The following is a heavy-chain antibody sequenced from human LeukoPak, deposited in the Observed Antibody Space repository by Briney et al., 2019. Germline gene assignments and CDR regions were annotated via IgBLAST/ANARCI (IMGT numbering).Heavy chain of an antibody. CDR3: ASPIGPYYDFWSGHED. J-gene: IGHJ4*02. V-gene: IGHV3-7*01. CDR2: IKQDGSEK. D-gene: IGHD3-3*01. CDR1: GFTFSSYW. Sequence: GGSLRLSCAASGFTFSSYWMSWVRQAPGKGLEWVANIKQDGSEKYYVDSVKGRFTISRDNAKNSLYLQMNSLRAEDTAVYYCASPIGPYYDFWSGHEDWGQGTLVTVSS.